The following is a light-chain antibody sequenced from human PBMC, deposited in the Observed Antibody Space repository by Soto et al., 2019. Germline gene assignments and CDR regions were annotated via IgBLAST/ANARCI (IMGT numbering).Light chain of an antibody. CDR1: SSDIGRYNH. J-gene: IGLJ2*01. CDR3: SSYATSGSQV. Sequence: QSALTQPASVSGSPGQSITISCTGTSSDIGRYNHVSWYQQQPGKAPKVMIYDVSNRPSGVAIRFSGSKSGNTASLTISGLQAEDEADYYCSSYATSGSQVFGGGTKVTVL. CDR2: DVS. V-gene: IGLV2-14*01.